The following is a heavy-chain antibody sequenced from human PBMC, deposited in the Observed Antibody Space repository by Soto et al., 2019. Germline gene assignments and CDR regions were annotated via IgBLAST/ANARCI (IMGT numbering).Heavy chain of an antibody. CDR1: GYTFTSYY. CDR2: INPSGGST. V-gene: IGHV1-46*03. D-gene: IGHD4-4*01. J-gene: IGHJ4*02. Sequence: ASVKVSCKASGYTFTSYYMHWVRQAPGQGLEWMGIINPSGGSTSYAQKFQGRVTMTGDTSTSTVYMELSSLRSEDTAVYYCARDRHSNSYYFSASIDYWGQGTLVTVSS. CDR3: ARDRHSNSYYFSASIDY.